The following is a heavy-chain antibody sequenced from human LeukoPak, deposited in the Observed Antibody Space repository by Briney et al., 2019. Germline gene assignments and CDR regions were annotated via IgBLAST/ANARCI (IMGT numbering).Heavy chain of an antibody. V-gene: IGHV4-59*01. CDR3: AREEGHLYYYYGMDV. Sequence: SETLSLTCTVSGGSLSSYYWSWIRQPPGKGLGWIGYIYYSGSTNYNPSLKSRVTISVDTSKNQFSLKLSSVTAADTAVYYCAREEGHLYYYYGMDVWGQGTTVTVSS. J-gene: IGHJ6*02. CDR2: IYYSGST. CDR1: GGSLSSYY.